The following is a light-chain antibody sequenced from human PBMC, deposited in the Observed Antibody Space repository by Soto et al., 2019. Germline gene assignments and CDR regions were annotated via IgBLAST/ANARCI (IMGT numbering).Light chain of an antibody. Sequence: QSVLTQPASVSGSPGQSITISCTGTSSDVGAYNFVSWYQHYPDKAPKVVIYDVANRPSGVSYRFSASKSGNTASLTISGLQAEGEADYYCMSFSGSNTYVYGTGTKVPVL. J-gene: IGLJ1*01. V-gene: IGLV2-14*03. CDR1: SSDVGAYNF. CDR2: DVA. CDR3: MSFSGSNTYV.